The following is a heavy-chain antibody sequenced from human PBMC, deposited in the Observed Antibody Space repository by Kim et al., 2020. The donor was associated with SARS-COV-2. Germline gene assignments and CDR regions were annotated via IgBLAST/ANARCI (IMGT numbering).Heavy chain of an antibody. CDR1: GFTFRLFY. CDR2: IHGDGRVT. D-gene: IGHD2-2*01. Sequence: GGSLRLSCFGSGFTFRLFYMHWVRQTPGRRLEHLATIHGDGRVTYLADSARGRFSFARDNYNSILSLQLDYLRFDDTAMYYCVKDTNSYSFDMWGQGTMV. CDR3: VKDTNSYSFDM. J-gene: IGHJ3*02. V-gene: IGHV3-64*03.